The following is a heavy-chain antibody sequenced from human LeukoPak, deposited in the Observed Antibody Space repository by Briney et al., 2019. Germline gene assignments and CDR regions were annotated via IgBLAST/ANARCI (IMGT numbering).Heavy chain of an antibody. V-gene: IGHV1-2*02. Sequence: ASVKVSCKASGYTFTADYIHWVRQAPGQGLEWMGWINPNSGGTNYAQKFQGRVTMTRDTSISTAYMELSRLRSDDTAVYYCARAGGGLDYWGQGILVTVSS. D-gene: IGHD2-15*01. J-gene: IGHJ4*02. CDR2: INPNSGGT. CDR3: ARAGGGLDY. CDR1: GYTFTADY.